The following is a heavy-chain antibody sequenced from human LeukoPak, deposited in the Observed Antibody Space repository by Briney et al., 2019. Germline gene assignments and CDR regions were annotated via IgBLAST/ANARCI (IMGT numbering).Heavy chain of an antibody. V-gene: IGHV3-23*01. J-gene: IGHJ6*03. D-gene: IGHD6-19*01. CDR1: GFTFSSYA. CDR3: AKIRSSGWYGGYYYYYMDV. Sequence: GGSLRLSCAASGFTFSSYAMSWVRQAPGKGLEWVSAISGSGGSTYYADSVKGRFTISRDNSKNTLYLQMNSLRAEDTAVYYCAKIRSSGWYGGYYYYYMDVWGKGTTVTISS. CDR2: ISGSGGST.